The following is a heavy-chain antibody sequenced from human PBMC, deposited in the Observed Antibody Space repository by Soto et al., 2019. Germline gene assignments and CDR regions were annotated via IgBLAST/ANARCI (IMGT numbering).Heavy chain of an antibody. V-gene: IGHV4-59*01. J-gene: IGHJ4*02. Sequence: SETLSLTCTVSGGSISSYYWSWIRQPPGKGLEWIGYIYYSGSTNYNPSLKSRVTISVDTSKNQFSLKLSSVTAADTAVYYCARDLWGGKEYYFDYWGQGTLVTVSS. CDR1: GGSISSYY. CDR3: ARDLWGGKEYYFDY. D-gene: IGHD7-27*01. CDR2: IYYSGST.